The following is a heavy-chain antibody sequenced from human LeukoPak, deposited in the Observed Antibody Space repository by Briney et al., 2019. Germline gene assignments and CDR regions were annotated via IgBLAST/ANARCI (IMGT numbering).Heavy chain of an antibody. CDR1: GGSVRSYY. CDR3: ARVGRAAAGPAYYYYMDV. CDR2: IYYSGST. V-gene: IGHV4-59*02. Sequence: SETLSLTCTVSGGSVRSYYWSWIRQPPGKGLEWIGYIYYSGSTNYNPSLKSRVTISVDTSKNQFSLKLSSVTAADTAVYYCARVGRAAAGPAYYYYMDVWGKGTTVTVSS. D-gene: IGHD6-13*01. J-gene: IGHJ6*03.